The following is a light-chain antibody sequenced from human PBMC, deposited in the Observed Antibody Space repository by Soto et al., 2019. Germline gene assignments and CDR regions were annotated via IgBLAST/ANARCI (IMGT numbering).Light chain of an antibody. V-gene: IGKV3-20*01. J-gene: IGKJ1*01. CDR2: DES. Sequence: EIVMTQWAATLSVSLGGRATLSCRASQRIXDTLGWYEQKPGQAPRVLIXDESTRATGIPERFIGSGSGRDFTLTISRLEPEDFAVYYCQQYGSSSSWTFGQGTKVDIK. CDR1: QRIXDT. CDR3: QQYGSSSSWT.